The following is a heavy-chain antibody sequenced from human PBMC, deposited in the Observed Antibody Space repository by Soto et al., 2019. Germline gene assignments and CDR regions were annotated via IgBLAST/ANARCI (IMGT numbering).Heavy chain of an antibody. CDR1: GFTFKDQA. CDR3: ARDRLELPFDY. Sequence: EVLLLESGGDLVQPGGSLRLSCTASGFTFKDQAMTWVRQAPGKGLEWVSTVSGTDGRTIYADSVRGRLTISRDDSKNTLYLQMNSLRAEDTAVYYCARDRLELPFDYWGQGTLVTVSS. CDR2: VSGTDGRT. J-gene: IGHJ4*02. V-gene: IGHV3-23*01. D-gene: IGHD1-7*01.